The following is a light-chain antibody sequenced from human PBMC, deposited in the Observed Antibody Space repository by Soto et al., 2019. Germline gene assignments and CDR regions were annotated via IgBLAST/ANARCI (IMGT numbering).Light chain of an antibody. J-gene: IGKJ1*01. Sequence: DIQMTQSPSTLSASVGDRVTITCRASQSISSWLAWYQQKPGKAPKLLIYDASSLKSGVPSRFSGSGSGTEFTLTISSLQPDDFATYYCQQYNSYSGTFGQGTKVDTK. CDR3: QQYNSYSGT. CDR1: QSISSW. CDR2: DAS. V-gene: IGKV1-5*01.